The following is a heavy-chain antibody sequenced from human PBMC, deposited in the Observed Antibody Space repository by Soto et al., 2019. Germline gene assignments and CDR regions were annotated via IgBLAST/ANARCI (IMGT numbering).Heavy chain of an antibody. Sequence: ETLSLTCNVSGGSITNNNWWSWVRQPPGKGLEWIGAIYHSGHTNFNPSLKSRATLSLDYSENQFSLKLTSATAADTAIYYCASIAYSASGFDYWGQGTLVTV. CDR3: ASIAYSASGFDY. V-gene: IGHV4-4*02. CDR1: GGSITNNNW. D-gene: IGHD1-26*01. CDR2: IYHSGHT. J-gene: IGHJ4*02.